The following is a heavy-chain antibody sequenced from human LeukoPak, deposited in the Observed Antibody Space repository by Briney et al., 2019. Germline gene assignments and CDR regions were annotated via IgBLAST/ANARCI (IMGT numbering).Heavy chain of an antibody. CDR3: AKVAHYYYGSESYYFFEH. J-gene: IGHJ4*02. CDR2: ISGSGGST. V-gene: IGHV3-23*01. Sequence: TGGSLRLSCAASGFTFSSYAMSWVRQAPGKGLEWVSAISGSGGSTYYADSVKGRFTISRDNSKNTLYLQMNSLRVEDTATYYCAKVAHYYYGSESYYFFEHWGQGTPVTASS. D-gene: IGHD3-10*01. CDR1: GFTFSSYA.